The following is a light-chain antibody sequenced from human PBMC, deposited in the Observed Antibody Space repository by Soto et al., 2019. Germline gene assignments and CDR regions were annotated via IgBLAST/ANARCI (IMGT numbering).Light chain of an antibody. Sequence: EIVGIQKPPTLAVYARERATLSCRASQSVSSNLAWYQQKPGQAPRLLIYGASTRATGIPARFSGSGSGTEFTLTISSLQSDDFAAYYCQQYNTWPAVRFAQGTKVDVK. J-gene: IGKJ1*01. CDR2: GAS. V-gene: IGKV3-15*01. CDR3: QQYNTWPAVR. CDR1: QSVSSN.